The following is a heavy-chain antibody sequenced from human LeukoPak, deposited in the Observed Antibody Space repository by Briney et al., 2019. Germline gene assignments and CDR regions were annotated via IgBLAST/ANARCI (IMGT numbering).Heavy chain of an antibody. CDR1: GFTFSNYW. J-gene: IGHJ4*02. V-gene: IGHV3-74*01. CDR3: ARFALKTPPTD. Sequence: GGSLRLSCAASGFTFSNYWMHWVRQAPGKGLVWVSRINSDGINTSYADSVKGRFTISRGNAKNTLNLQMNSLRAEDTAVYYCARFALKTPPTDWGQGTLVTVSS. CDR2: INSDGINT.